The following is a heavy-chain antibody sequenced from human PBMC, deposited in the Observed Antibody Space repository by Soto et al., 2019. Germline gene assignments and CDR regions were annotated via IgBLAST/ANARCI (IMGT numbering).Heavy chain of an antibody. CDR2: VSASGLNT. J-gene: IGHJ4*02. D-gene: IGHD2-2*01. Sequence: GGSLRLSCAASGFTFSTYAMAWVRQAPGKGLEWVSGVSASGLNTDYADPVKGRFYISRGNSKNTVSLHMNSLRAEDTAVYYCAKGLGYCSSTSCPFDYWGQGTLVTVSS. V-gene: IGHV3-23*01. CDR1: GFTFSTYA. CDR3: AKGLGYCSSTSCPFDY.